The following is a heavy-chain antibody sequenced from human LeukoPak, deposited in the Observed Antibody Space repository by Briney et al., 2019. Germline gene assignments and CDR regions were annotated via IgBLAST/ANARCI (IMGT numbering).Heavy chain of an antibody. J-gene: IGHJ4*02. Sequence: SETLSLTCTVSGGSISSYYWSWIRQPPGKGLEWIGYIYYSGSTNYNPSLKSRVTISVDTSKNQFSLKLSSVTAADTAVYYCARGLYSSSWPFDYWGQGTLVTVSS. CDR3: ARGLYSSSWPFDY. CDR1: GGSISSYY. V-gene: IGHV4-59*01. CDR2: IYYSGST. D-gene: IGHD6-13*01.